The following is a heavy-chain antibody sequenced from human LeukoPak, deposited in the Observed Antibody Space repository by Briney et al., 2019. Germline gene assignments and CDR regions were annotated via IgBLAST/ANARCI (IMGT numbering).Heavy chain of an antibody. CDR3: AREPPGGGFDY. J-gene: IGHJ4*02. Sequence: PGGSLRLSCTASGFTVSSDYMSWVRQAPGKGLEWVSVVYSGGNTYYADSVKGRFTISRDNSKNTLYLQMNSLRAEDTAVYCCAREPPGGGFDYWGQGTLVTVSS. D-gene: IGHD3-16*01. CDR2: VYSGGNT. CDR1: GFTVSSDY. V-gene: IGHV3-66*01.